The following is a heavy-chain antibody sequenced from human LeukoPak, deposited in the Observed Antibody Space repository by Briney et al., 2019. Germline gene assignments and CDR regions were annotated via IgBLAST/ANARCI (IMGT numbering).Heavy chain of an antibody. CDR1: GFTLSILD. CDR2: IWYDGSNK. V-gene: IGHV3-33*01. CDR3: ARDAVETSSWQST. D-gene: IGHD6-13*01. J-gene: IGHJ4*02. Sequence: PGGPLRLPYAAWGFTLSILDVHGVRQAPGKGLEWVAVIWYDGSNKYYADSVKGRFTISRDNSKITLYLQMNSLRAEDTAVYYCARDAVETSSWQSTRGQRALVTVSS.